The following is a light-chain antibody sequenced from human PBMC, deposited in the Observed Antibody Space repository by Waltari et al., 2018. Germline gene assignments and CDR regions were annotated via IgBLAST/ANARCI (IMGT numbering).Light chain of an antibody. V-gene: IGLV1-44*01. CDR3: AAWDDSLNGVV. Sequence: QSVLTQPPSASGTPGQRVTISCSGSSSHTGGNTVNWSQPLPGTAPKLPIYSNNQRPSGVPDRFSGSKSGTSASLAISGLQSEDEADYYCAAWDDSLNGVVFGGGTKLTVL. CDR2: SNN. J-gene: IGLJ2*01. CDR1: SSHTGGNT.